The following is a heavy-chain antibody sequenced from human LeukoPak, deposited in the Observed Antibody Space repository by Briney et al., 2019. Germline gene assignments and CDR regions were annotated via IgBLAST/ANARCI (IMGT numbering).Heavy chain of an antibody. V-gene: IGHV1-2*02. Sequence: ASVKVSCKASGYTFTGYYIHWVRQAPGQGLEWMGWISPNSGGTNYAQKFQGRVTMTRDTSTSTAYMELTRLRSDDTAVYYCARGDVYFDYWGQGSLVTVSS. CDR3: ARGDVYFDY. CDR2: ISPNSGGT. J-gene: IGHJ4*02. CDR1: GYTFTGYY.